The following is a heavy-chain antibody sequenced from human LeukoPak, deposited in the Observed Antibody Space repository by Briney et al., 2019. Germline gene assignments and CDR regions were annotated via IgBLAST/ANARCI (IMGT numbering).Heavy chain of an antibody. J-gene: IGHJ4*02. V-gene: IGHV4-39*01. Sequence: SETLSLTCSVSSDSISSSSYSWVWVRQPPGKGLEWIGDIYSNGHISYNPSLKSRAAISVDTSKNQFSLNLSSVTAADTALYYCARRHYGSGNIDSWGQGTLVTVSS. CDR2: IYSNGHI. CDR1: SDSISSSSYS. D-gene: IGHD3-10*01. CDR3: ARRHYGSGNIDS.